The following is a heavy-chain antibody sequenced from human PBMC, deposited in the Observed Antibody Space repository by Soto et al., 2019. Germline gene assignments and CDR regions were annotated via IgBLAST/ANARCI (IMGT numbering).Heavy chain of an antibody. CDR2: IYYSGST. J-gene: IGHJ4*02. CDR1: GGSISSSSYY. D-gene: IGHD3-22*01. Sequence: QLQLQESGPGLVKPSETLSLTCTVSGGSISSSSYYWGWIRQPPGKGLEWIGSIYYSGSTYYNPSLKSRATISVDTSKNQFSLKLSSVTAADTAVYYCARLGRRYDSSGQRVDYWGQGTLVTVSS. V-gene: IGHV4-39*01. CDR3: ARLGRRYDSSGQRVDY.